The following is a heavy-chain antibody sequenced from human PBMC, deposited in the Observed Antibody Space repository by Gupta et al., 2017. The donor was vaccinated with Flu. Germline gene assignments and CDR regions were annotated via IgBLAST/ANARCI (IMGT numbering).Heavy chain of an antibody. V-gene: IGHV3-66*02. CDR2: IYSGGST. J-gene: IGHJ4*02. CDR1: GFTVSSNY. D-gene: IGHD3-22*01. Sequence: EVQLVESGGGLVQPGGSLRLSCAASGFTVSSNYMSWVRQAPGKGLGWGSVIYSGGSTYYADSVKGRFTISRDNSKNTLYLQMNSLRAEDTAVYYCAREGREYYYDSSGYFKGTHYFDYWGQGTLVTVSS. CDR3: AREGREYYYDSSGYFKGTHYFDY.